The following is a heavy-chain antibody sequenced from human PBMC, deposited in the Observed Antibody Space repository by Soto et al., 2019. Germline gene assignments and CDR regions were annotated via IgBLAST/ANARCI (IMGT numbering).Heavy chain of an antibody. J-gene: IGHJ4*02. D-gene: IGHD1-20*01. Sequence: PGGSLRLSCAASGFTFGSYWMNWVRQDPGKGLEWVASINQDGSEKYYVDSVKGRFTTSRDNVKNSLYLQMDSLIAEDTAMYYCARDHTSPGITGDCWGQGTLVTVSS. CDR3: ARDHTSPGITGDC. V-gene: IGHV3-7*01. CDR1: GFTFGSYW. CDR2: INQDGSEK.